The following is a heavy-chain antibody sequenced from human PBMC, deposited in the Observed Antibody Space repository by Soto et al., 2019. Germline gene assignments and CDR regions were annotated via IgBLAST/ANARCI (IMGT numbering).Heavy chain of an antibody. V-gene: IGHV3-30*18. CDR2: ISYDGSYQ. Sequence: QVQLVESGGGVVQPGRSLRLSCAASGFTFSSDGMHWVRQAPGKGLEWVAVISYDGSYQYYVDSEKGRFTISRDNSKNTLYLQMNSLRAEDTAVYYCAKDEISKTIRGDAFNFWGQGTMVTVSS. J-gene: IGHJ3*01. CDR1: GFTFSSDG. D-gene: IGHD1-7*01. CDR3: AKDEISKTIRGDAFNF.